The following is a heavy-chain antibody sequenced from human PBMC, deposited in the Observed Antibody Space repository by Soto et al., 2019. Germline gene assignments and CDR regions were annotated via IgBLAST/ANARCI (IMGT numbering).Heavy chain of an antibody. CDR1: GYTFTSYG. CDR2: ISAYNGNT. V-gene: IGHV1-18*01. D-gene: IGHD3-10*01. J-gene: IGHJ3*02. CDR3: ASGNYGPGPEGAFDI. Sequence: ASVKVSCKASGYTFTSYGISWVRQAPGQGLEWMGWISAYNGNTNYAQRLQGRVTMTTDTSTSTAYMELRSLRSDDTAVYYCASGNYGPGPEGAFDIWGQGTMVTVSS.